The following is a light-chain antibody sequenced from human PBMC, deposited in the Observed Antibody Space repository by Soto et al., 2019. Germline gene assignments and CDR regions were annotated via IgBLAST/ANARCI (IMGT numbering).Light chain of an antibody. CDR2: AAS. CDR1: QGIDKD. CDR3: LQDFTYPFT. Sequence: AIQMTQSPSSLSASVGDTVTLTCRARQGIDKDLGWYQQKPGKAPNLLIHAASTLQSGVPSRFSGSGSGTDLALTISSLQPEDFATYYCLQDFTYPFTFGPGTKVDIK. J-gene: IGKJ3*01. V-gene: IGKV1-6*01.